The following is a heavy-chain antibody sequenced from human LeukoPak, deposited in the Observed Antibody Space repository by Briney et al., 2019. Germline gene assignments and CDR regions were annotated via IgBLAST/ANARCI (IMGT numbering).Heavy chain of an antibody. CDR2: ISGSGGST. CDR3: AKDPGYGSSWYYYYYGMDV. V-gene: IGHV3-23*01. J-gene: IGHJ6*02. D-gene: IGHD6-13*01. CDR1: GFTLSSYA. Sequence: GGSLRLSCAASGFTLSSYAMSWVRQAPGKGLEWVSAISGSGGSTYYADSVKGRFTISRDNSKNTLYLQMNSLRAEDTAVYYCAKDPGYGSSWYYYYYGMDVWGQGTTVTVSS.